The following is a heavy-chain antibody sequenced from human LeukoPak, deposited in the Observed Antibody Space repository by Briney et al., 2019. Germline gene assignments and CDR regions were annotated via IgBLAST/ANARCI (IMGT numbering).Heavy chain of an antibody. D-gene: IGHD3-10*01. Sequence: SETLSLTFTVSGGSISSYYWSWIRQPPGKGLEWIGYIYYSGSTNYNPSLESRVTISIDTSKNQFSLRLSSVTAADTAVYYCARLDYYGSGRLDVWGQGTTVTVSS. CDR2: IYYSGST. CDR1: GGSISSYY. J-gene: IGHJ6*02. CDR3: ARLDYYGSGRLDV. V-gene: IGHV4-59*08.